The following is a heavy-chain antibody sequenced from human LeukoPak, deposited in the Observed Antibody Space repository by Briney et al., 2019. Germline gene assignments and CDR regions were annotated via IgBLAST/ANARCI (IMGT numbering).Heavy chain of an antibody. CDR2: INKDGSEK. CDR3: ARELVVGPAEYFQN. V-gene: IGHV3-7*01. CDR1: GFTFNNYW. J-gene: IGHJ1*01. Sequence: GGSLTLSCTASGFTFNNYWMSWVRQTPGKGLEWVANINKDGSEKYYLDSVRGRFTISRDNAKNSLSLQMNSLRGEDTAVYYCARELVVGPAEYFQNWGQGTLDTVSS. D-gene: IGHD2-8*02.